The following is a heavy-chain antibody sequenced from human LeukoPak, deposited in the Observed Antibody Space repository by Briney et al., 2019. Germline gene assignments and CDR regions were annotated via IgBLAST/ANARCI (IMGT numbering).Heavy chain of an antibody. Sequence: GASVKLYDKASGYTFTSYDINWVRQATGQGLEWMGWMNPNSGNTGYAQKFQGRVTMTRNTSISTAYMELSSLRSEDTAVYYCLTMVRGAFDYWGQGTVVTVSS. V-gene: IGHV1-8*01. CDR1: GYTFTSYD. J-gene: IGHJ4*02. D-gene: IGHD3-10*01. CDR3: LTMVRGAFDY. CDR2: MNPNSGNT.